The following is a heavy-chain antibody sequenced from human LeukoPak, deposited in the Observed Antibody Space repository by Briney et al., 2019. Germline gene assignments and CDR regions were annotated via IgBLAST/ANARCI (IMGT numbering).Heavy chain of an antibody. CDR2: IYHSGST. CDR3: AGNPYYYDSSGYYIDY. CDR1: GYSISSGYY. V-gene: IGHV4-38-2*01. D-gene: IGHD3-22*01. Sequence: SETLSLTCAVSGYSISSGYYWGWIRQPPGKGLEWNGSIYHSGSTYYNPSLKSRVTISVDTSKNQFSLKLSSVTAADTAVYYCAGNPYYYDSSGYYIDYWGQGTLVTVSS. J-gene: IGHJ4*02.